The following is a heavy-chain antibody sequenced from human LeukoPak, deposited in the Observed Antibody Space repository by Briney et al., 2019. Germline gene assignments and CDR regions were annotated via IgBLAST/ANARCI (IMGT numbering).Heavy chain of an antibody. J-gene: IGHJ5*02. Sequence: GGSLRLSCAASGFTFDDYAMHWVRQAPGKGLEWVSGISWNSGSIGYADSVKGRFTISRDNAKNSLYLQMNSLRAEDTAVYYCAIDGYNSWGQGTLVTVSS. D-gene: IGHD5-24*01. V-gene: IGHV3-9*01. CDR2: ISWNSGSI. CDR3: AIDGYNS. CDR1: GFTFDDYA.